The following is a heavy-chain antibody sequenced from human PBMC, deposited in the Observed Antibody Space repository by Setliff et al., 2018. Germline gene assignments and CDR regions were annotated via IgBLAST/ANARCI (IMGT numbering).Heavy chain of an antibody. CDR2: ISAYNDNT. Sequence: ASVEGSCKASGYTFTNYGISWVRQAPGQGLEWMGWISAYNDNTNYAQKLQDRVTITTDESTSTAYMELDSLRSEDTAVYYCARSPAVLGIVYLDPWGQGTLVTVSS. D-gene: IGHD2-15*01. V-gene: IGHV1-18*01. CDR3: ARSPAVLGIVYLDP. J-gene: IGHJ5*02. CDR1: GYTFTNYG.